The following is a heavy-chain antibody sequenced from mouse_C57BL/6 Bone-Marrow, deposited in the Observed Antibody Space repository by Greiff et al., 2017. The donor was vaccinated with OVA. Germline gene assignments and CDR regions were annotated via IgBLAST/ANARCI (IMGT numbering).Heavy chain of an antibody. CDR1: GYAFTNYL. J-gene: IGHJ2*01. Sequence: QVQLQQSGAELVRPGTSVKVSCKASGYAFTNYLIEWVKQRPGQGLEWIGVINPGSGGTNYNEKFKGKATLTADKSSSTAYVQLSSLTSEDSAVYFCARGDYYGSSFPYWGQGTTLTVSS. D-gene: IGHD1-1*01. V-gene: IGHV1-54*01. CDR3: ARGDYYGSSFPY. CDR2: INPGSGGT.